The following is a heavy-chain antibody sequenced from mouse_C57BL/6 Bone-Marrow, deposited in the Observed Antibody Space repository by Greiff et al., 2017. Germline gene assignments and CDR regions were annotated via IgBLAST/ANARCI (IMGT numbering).Heavy chain of an antibody. CDR2: ISDGGSYT. CDR3: AREGLLREGFAY. Sequence: EVMLVESGGGLVKPGGSLKLSCAASGFTFSSYAMSWVRQTPEKRLEWVATISDGGSYTYYPDNVKGRFTISRDNAKNNLYLQMSHLKSEATAMYYCAREGLLREGFAYGGQGTLVTVSA. J-gene: IGHJ3*01. V-gene: IGHV5-4*01. D-gene: IGHD1-1*01. CDR1: GFTFSSYA.